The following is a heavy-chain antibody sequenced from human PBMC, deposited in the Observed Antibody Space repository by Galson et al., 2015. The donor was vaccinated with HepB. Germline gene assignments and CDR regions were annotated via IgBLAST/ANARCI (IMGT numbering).Heavy chain of an antibody. V-gene: IGHV1-2*02. CDR2: INPNSGGT. Sequence: SVKVSCKASGYTFTGYYMHWVRQAPGQGLEWMGWINPNSGGTNYAQKFQGRVTMTRDTSISTAYMELSRLRSDDTAVYYCASFHYYDSSGWGGDCWGQGTLVTVSS. CDR1: GYTFTGYY. CDR3: ASFHYYDSSGWGGDC. D-gene: IGHD3-22*01. J-gene: IGHJ4*02.